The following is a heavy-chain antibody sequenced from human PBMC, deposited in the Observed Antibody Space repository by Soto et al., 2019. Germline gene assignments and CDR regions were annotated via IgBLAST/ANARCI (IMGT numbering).Heavy chain of an antibody. V-gene: IGHV4-59*08. CDR3: ARAGYSSGWYTGHFDY. Sequence: SETLSLTCTVSGGSINSYYWSWIRQPPGKGLEWIGYIYYSGSTNYNPSLKSRVTISVDTSKNQFSLNLTSVTAADTAVYYCARAGYSSGWYTGHFDYWGQGTLVTVSS. D-gene: IGHD6-19*01. J-gene: IGHJ4*02. CDR2: IYYSGST. CDR1: GGSINSYY.